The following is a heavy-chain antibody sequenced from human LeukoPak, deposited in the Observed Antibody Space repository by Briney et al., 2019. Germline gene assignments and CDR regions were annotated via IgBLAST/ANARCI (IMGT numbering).Heavy chain of an antibody. J-gene: IGHJ3*02. D-gene: IGHD2-21*02. CDR2: ISSSGSTI. V-gene: IGHV3-11*04. CDR3: ARDGDSIVVVTASAFDI. Sequence: PGGSLRLSCAASGFTFSDDYMSWIRQAPGKELAWVSYISSSGSTIYYADSVKGRFTISRDNAKNSLYLQMNSLRAEDTAVYYCARDGDSIVVVTASAFDIWGQGTMVTVSS. CDR1: GFTFSDDY.